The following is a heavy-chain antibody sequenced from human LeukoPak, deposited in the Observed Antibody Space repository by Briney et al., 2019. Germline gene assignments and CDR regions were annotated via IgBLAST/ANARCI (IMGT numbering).Heavy chain of an antibody. V-gene: IGHV4-39*01. D-gene: IGHD3-16*01. J-gene: IGHJ4*02. CDR2: NFFSGST. Sequence: SETLSLTCTVSGGSISSSTYHWGWIRQPPGKGLEWIGSNFFSGSTYYNPSLKSRVTISVDTSKNQFSLRLSSVTAADTAVYYCARHGIDVLLKDYYFDYWGQGTRVTVSS. CDR3: ARHGIDVLLKDYYFDY. CDR1: GGSISSSTYH.